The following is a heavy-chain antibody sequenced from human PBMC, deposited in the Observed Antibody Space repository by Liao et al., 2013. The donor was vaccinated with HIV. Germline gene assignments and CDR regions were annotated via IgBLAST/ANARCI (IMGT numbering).Heavy chain of an antibody. CDR3: ARGSRLPYGWYFDL. CDR1: GGSIGSYY. J-gene: IGHJ2*01. Sequence: QLQLQESGPGLVKPSETLSLTCTVSGGSIGSYYWSWIRLPPGKGLEWIGYVYYSGSTNYNPSLTSRVTISIDTSKKQFSLKVRSLTAADTAVYFCARGSRLPYGWYFDLWGRGTLATVSS. V-gene: IGHV4-59*01. CDR2: VYYSGST. D-gene: IGHD4-11*01.